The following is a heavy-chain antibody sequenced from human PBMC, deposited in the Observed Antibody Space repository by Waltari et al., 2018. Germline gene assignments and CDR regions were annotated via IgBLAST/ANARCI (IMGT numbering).Heavy chain of an antibody. CDR1: GFTFSSYA. D-gene: IGHD3-10*01. V-gene: IGHV3-30-3*01. CDR3: ARGYYYGSGSLTFDP. Sequence: VQLVESGGGLVQPGGSLRLSCAASGFTFSSYAMHWVRQAPGKGLEWVAVISYDGSNKYYADSVKGRFTISRDNSKNTLYLQMNSLRAEDTAVYYCARGYYYGSGSLTFDPWGQGTLVTVSS. J-gene: IGHJ5*02. CDR2: ISYDGSNK.